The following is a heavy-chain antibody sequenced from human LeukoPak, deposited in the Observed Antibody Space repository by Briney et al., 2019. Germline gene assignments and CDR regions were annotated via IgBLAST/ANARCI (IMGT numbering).Heavy chain of an antibody. D-gene: IGHD2-2*01. Sequence: PSETLSLTCAVYGESFSGYYWSWLRQPPGKGLEWVGEINHGGSTNYNPSLKSRVTISVDTSKNQFSLKLSSVTAADTAVYYCARGSWGCSSTSCYGWFDPWGQGTLVTVSS. V-gene: IGHV4-34*01. CDR3: ARGSWGCSSTSCYGWFDP. CDR2: INHGGST. J-gene: IGHJ5*02. CDR1: GESFSGYY.